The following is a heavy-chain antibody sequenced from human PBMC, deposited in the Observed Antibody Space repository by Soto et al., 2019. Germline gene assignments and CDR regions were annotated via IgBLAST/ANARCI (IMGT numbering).Heavy chain of an antibody. CDR1: GYTFTSYD. CDR3: ARATSGSYYTYSYYGMDV. D-gene: IGHD1-26*01. J-gene: IGHJ6*02. CDR2: MNPNSGNT. Sequence: QVQLVQSGAEVKKPGASVKVSCKASGYTFTSYDINWVRQATGQGLEWMGWMNPNSGNTGYAQKFQGRVTMTRNTSISTAYMELSSLRSEDTAVYYCARATSGSYYTYSYYGMDVWGQGTTVTVSS. V-gene: IGHV1-8*01.